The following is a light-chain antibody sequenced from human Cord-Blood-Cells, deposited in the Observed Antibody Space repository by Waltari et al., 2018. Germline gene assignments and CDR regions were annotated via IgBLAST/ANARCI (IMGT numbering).Light chain of an antibody. Sequence: QSVLTQPPSVSGAPGQMVTISCTGSSSNIGAGYDVHWYQQLPGTAPKLLIYGNSNRPSGVPDRFSGSKSGTSASLAITGLQAEDEADYYCQSYDSSLGNVFGTGTKVTVL. CDR1: SSNIGAGYD. CDR3: QSYDSSLGNV. J-gene: IGLJ1*01. CDR2: GNS. V-gene: IGLV1-40*01.